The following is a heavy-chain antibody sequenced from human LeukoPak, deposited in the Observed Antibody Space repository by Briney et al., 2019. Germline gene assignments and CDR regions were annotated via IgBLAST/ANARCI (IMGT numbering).Heavy chain of an antibody. J-gene: IGHJ3*02. V-gene: IGHV3-23*01. D-gene: IGHD3-3*01. CDR3: ANPPVLRFLDPSDFDI. Sequence: GGSLRLSCAASGFTFSSYAMSWVRQAPGKGLEWVSAISVSGGSTYYADSVKGRFTISRDNCKNTLYLQMNSLRAEDTAVYYCANPPVLRFLDPSDFDIWGQGTMVTVSS. CDR1: GFTFSSYA. CDR2: ISVSGGST.